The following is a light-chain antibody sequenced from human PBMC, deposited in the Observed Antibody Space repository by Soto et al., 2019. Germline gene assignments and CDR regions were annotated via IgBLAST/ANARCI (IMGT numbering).Light chain of an antibody. CDR2: ATS. CDR3: LQYYASYWT. CDR1: QSIENRD. J-gene: IGKJ1*01. V-gene: IGKV3-20*01. Sequence: EIVLTQSPGTLSSSPGERATLSCRASQSIENRDFAWYQHKPGQAPRLLIYATSSRATGIPDRFGSSGSGTDFALTINRLEPEDFAVYYCLQYYASYWTFGQGTKVDIK.